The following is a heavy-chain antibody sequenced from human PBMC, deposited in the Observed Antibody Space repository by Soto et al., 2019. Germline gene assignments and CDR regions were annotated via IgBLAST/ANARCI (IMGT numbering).Heavy chain of an antibody. J-gene: IGHJ6*02. Sequence: GASVKVSCKSSGYTFTDHYIHWVRQDPGPGLEWMGWINPKSGGTNYAQKFQGRVTMTRDTSISTAYLDLSGLSSNDTAMYFCARWGQKYCSSGSCSRHDNSYGMDVWGQGTTVTVSS. D-gene: IGHD2-15*01. CDR3: ARWGQKYCSSGSCSRHDNSYGMDV. V-gene: IGHV1-2*02. CDR2: INPKSGGT. CDR1: GYTFTDHY.